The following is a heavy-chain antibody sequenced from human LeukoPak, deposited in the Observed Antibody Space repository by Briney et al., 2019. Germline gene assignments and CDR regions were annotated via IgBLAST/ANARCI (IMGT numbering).Heavy chain of an antibody. Sequence: PGGSLRLSCTASGFTFSSYSMNWVRQAPGKGLEWVSSISSSSSYIYYADSVKGRFTISRDNAKNSLYLQMNSLRAEDTAVYYCARGGKDIVVVVAATVTEIDYWGQGTLVTVSS. D-gene: IGHD2-15*01. V-gene: IGHV3-21*01. J-gene: IGHJ4*02. CDR1: GFTFSSYS. CDR2: ISSSSSYI. CDR3: ARGGKDIVVVVAATVTEIDY.